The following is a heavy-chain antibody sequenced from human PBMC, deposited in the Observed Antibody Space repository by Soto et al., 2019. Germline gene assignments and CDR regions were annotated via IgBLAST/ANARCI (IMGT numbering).Heavy chain of an antibody. Sequence: ASVKVSCKASGYTFTGYYMHWVRQAPGQGVEWMGWINPNSGGTNYAQKFQGWVTMTRDTSISTAYMELSSLRSEDTAVYFCARSQEVVVVPAAPIDYWGQGTLVTSPQ. CDR3: ARSQEVVVVPAAPIDY. D-gene: IGHD2-2*01. CDR1: GYTFTGYY. J-gene: IGHJ4*02. V-gene: IGHV1-2*04. CDR2: INPNSGGT.